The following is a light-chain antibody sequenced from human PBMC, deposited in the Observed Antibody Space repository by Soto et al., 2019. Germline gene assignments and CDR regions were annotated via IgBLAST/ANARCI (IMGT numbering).Light chain of an antibody. CDR2: DAS. CDR1: QDISNY. V-gene: IGKV1-33*01. Sequence: DIPMTQSPSSLSASVGDRVTITCQASQDISNYLNWYQQKPGKAPKLLMSDASILETGVPSRFSGGGSGTDFTFTISGLQPEDIATYYCQQYDSLPPTFGPGTKVDLK. J-gene: IGKJ3*01. CDR3: QQYDSLPPT.